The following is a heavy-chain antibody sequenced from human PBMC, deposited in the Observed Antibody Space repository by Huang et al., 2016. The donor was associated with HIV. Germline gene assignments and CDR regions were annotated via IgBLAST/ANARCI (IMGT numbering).Heavy chain of an antibody. J-gene: IGHJ4*02. CDR1: GDFISSTNDY. CDR3: ASQHIGAAATWF. D-gene: IGHD6-13*01. V-gene: IGHV4-39*01. CDR2: VYQSGST. Sequence: QLQLQESGPGQVKPSETLSLTCTVSGDFISSTNDYWGWIHQSPGKGLEWVGSVYQSGSTNYNPSLKSRVTLSVDTSRNQFSLRLNSVTAADTAVYYCASQHIGAAATWFWGRGTQVAVSS.